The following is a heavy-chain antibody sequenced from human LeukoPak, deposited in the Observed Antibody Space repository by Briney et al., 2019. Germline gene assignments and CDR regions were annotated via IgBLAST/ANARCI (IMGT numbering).Heavy chain of an antibody. CDR3: ATNREGYSSGYTLDY. CDR2: IYYSGST. J-gene: IGHJ4*02. Sequence: SETLSLTCTVSGGSISSGGYYWSWLRQHPGKGLEWIGYIYYSGSTYYNPSLKSRVTISVDTSKNQFSLKLSSVTAADTAVYYCATNREGYSSGYTLDYWGQGTLVTVSS. V-gene: IGHV4-31*03. CDR1: GGSISSGGYY. D-gene: IGHD3-22*01.